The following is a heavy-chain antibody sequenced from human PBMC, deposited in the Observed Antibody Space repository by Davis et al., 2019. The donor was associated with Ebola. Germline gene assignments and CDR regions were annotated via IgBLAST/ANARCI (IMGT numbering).Heavy chain of an antibody. CDR2: TRNKAYGSTT. V-gene: IGHV3-72*01. J-gene: IGHJ3*02. CDR1: GFTFSDHY. CDR3: ARGSVGTAFRALDI. D-gene: IGHD5-18*01. Sequence: GESLKISCAASGFTFSDHYMDWVRQAPGKGLEWVARTRNKAYGSTTEYAASVKDRFTISRDDSQNSVYLLMNSLKTEDTAVYYCARGSVGTAFRALDIWGQGTMVTVSS.